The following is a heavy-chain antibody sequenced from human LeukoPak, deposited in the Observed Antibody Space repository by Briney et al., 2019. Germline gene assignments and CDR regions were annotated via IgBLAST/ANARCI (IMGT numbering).Heavy chain of an antibody. J-gene: IGHJ4*02. Sequence: SVKVSCKASGFTFTSSAVQWVRQARGQRLEWIGWIVVGSGNTDYAQKFQERVTITRDMSTSTAYMELSSLRSEDTAVYYCAAFIVGATYFDYWGQGTLVTVSS. CDR2: IVVGSGNT. CDR1: GFTFTSSA. V-gene: IGHV1-58*01. CDR3: AAFIVGATYFDY. D-gene: IGHD1-26*01.